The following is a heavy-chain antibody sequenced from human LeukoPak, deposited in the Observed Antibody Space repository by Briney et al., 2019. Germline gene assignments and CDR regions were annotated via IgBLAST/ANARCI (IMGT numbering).Heavy chain of an antibody. Sequence: PSETLSLTCTVSGDSVSSSIYFWGWLRQPPGKGLEWIGSHYYSGSTYCKPSLGSRVTISVDTSKNQFSLKLSSVTAADTAVYYCARGASGTSSTSSYKELRPIDYWGQGTLVTVSS. CDR1: GDSVSSSIYF. D-gene: IGHD2-2*01. V-gene: IGHV4-39*01. CDR2: HYYSGST. J-gene: IGHJ4*02. CDR3: ARGASGTSSTSSYKELRPIDY.